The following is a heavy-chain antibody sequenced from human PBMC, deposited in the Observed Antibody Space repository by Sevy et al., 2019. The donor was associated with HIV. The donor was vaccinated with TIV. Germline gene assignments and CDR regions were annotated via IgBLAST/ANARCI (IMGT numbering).Heavy chain of an antibody. J-gene: IGHJ4*02. CDR3: ARRGGYCSGGSCDTQYYFDY. CDR1: GYSFTSYW. CDR2: IYPGDSDT. V-gene: IGHV5-51*01. D-gene: IGHD2-15*01. Sequence: GESLKISCKGSGYSFTSYWIGWVRQMPGKGLEWMGIIYPGDSDTRYSPSFQGQVTISADKSISTAYLQWSSLKASDTAMYYCARRGGYCSGGSCDTQYYFDYWGQGTLVTVSS.